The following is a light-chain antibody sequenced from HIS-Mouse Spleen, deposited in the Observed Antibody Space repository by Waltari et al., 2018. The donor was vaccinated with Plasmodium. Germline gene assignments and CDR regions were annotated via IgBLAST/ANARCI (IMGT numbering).Light chain of an antibody. CDR1: QGIRID. V-gene: IGKV1-17*01. J-gene: IGKJ5*01. CDR3: LQHNSYPIT. Sequence: DIQMTQSPSSLSASVGDRVTITCRASQGIRIDLGWYKQKPGKAPKRLIYAASSLQSGVPSRFSGSGSGTEFTLTISSLQPEDFATYCCLQHNSYPITFGQGTRLEIK. CDR2: AAS.